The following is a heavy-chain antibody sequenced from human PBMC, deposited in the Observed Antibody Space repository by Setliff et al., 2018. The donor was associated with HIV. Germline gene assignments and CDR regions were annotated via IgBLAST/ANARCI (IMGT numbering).Heavy chain of an antibody. CDR3: LRRATAAEVFDY. Sequence: GASVKVSCKTSGYTFTNYAIQWVRQAPGQGLQWMGWINAGNGNTKYSQEFQGRLTITRDTSANTAYMELSNLRSEDTAIYYCLRRATAAEVFDYWGQGTLVTVSS. J-gene: IGHJ4*02. CDR1: GYTFTNYA. V-gene: IGHV1-3*01. CDR2: INAGNGNT. D-gene: IGHD6-13*01.